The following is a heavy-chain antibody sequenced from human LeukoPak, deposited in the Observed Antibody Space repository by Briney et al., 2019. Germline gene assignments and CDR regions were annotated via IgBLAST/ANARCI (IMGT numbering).Heavy chain of an antibody. V-gene: IGHV3-33*06. D-gene: IGHD3-10*01. J-gene: IGHJ4*02. CDR1: GFTFSSYG. CDR3: AKDHLQGSYYLDY. CDR2: IWYDGSNK. Sequence: GGPLRLSCAASGFTFSSYGMHWVRQAPGKGLEWVAVIWYDGSNKYYADSVKGRFTISRDNSKNALYLQMNSLRAEDTAVYYCAKDHLQGSYYLDYWGQGTLVTVSS.